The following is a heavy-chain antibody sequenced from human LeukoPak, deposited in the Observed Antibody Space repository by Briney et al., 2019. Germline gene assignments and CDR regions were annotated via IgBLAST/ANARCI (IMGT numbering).Heavy chain of an antibody. CDR1: GGPISSYY. D-gene: IGHD6-19*01. V-gene: IGHV4-59*01. CDR2: IYYSGST. J-gene: IGHJ4*02. CDR3: ARDRSSGWLRV. Sequence: PSETLSLTCTVSGGPISSYYWSWIRQPPGKGLEWIGYIYYSGSTNYNPSLKSRVTISVDTSKNQFSLKLSSVTAADTAVYYCARDRSSGWLRVWGQGTLVTVSS.